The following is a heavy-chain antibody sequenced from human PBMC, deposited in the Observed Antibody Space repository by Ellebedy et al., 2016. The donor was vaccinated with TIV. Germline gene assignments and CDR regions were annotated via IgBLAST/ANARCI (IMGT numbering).Heavy chain of an antibody. V-gene: IGHV1-24*01. CDR3: ATRLIGVYYFYMDV. D-gene: IGHD3-10*01. J-gene: IGHJ6*03. CDR1: GYPLSELS. CDR2: FDPEDAET. Sequence: ASVKVSCXVSGYPLSELSIHWVRQAPGKGLEWMGGFDPEDAETIYAEKFQDRFTMTEDTSTDTAYMELSSLRSEDTAVYYCATRLIGVYYFYMDVWGKGTPVTVSS.